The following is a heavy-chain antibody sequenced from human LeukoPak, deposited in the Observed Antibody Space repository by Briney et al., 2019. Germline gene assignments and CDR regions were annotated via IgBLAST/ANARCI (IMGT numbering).Heavy chain of an antibody. CDR1: GGSISSSSYY. J-gene: IGHJ4*02. CDR3: ARCYYYGSGSRTFDY. Sequence: SETLSLTCTVSGGSISSSSYYWAWIRPPPGKGLEWIGSIYYSGSTSYYPSLKSRVTISVDTSKNQFSLKLSSVTAADTAVYFCARCYYYGSGSRTFDYWGQGTLVTVSS. CDR2: IYYSGST. D-gene: IGHD3-10*01. V-gene: IGHV4-39*01.